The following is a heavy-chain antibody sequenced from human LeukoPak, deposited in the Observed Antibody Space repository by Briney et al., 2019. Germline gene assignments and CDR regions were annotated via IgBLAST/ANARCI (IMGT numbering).Heavy chain of an antibody. Sequence: GGSLRLSCAASGFTFSSYWMSWVRQAPGKGLEWVANIKQDGSEKCYVDSVKGRFTISRDNAKNSLYLQMNSLRAEDTAVYYCASSFYGDYFDYWGQGTLVTVSS. CDR3: ASSFYGDYFDY. V-gene: IGHV3-7*01. CDR1: GFTFSSYW. J-gene: IGHJ4*02. CDR2: IKQDGSEK. D-gene: IGHD4-17*01.